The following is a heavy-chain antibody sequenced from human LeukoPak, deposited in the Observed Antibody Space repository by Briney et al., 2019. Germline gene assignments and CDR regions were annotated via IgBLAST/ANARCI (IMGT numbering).Heavy chain of an antibody. CDR1: GGTFSGYA. Sequence: GASVKVSCKASGGTFSGYAISWVRQAPGQGLEWMGRIIPILGIANYAQKFQGRVTITADKSTSTAYMELSSLRSEDTAVYYCASYYYGSGSRAINYYYYGMDVWGQGTTVTVSS. D-gene: IGHD3-10*01. J-gene: IGHJ6*02. V-gene: IGHV1-69*04. CDR2: IIPILGIA. CDR3: ASYYYGSGSRAINYYYYGMDV.